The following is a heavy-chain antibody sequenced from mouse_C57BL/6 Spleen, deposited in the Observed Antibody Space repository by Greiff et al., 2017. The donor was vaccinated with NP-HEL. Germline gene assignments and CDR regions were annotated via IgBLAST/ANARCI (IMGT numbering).Heavy chain of an antibody. J-gene: IGHJ2*01. Sequence: QVQLQQSGAELVKPGASVKLSCKASGYTFTSYWMHWVKQRPGQGLEWIGMIHPNSGSTNYNEKFKSKATLTVDKSSSTAYMQLSSLTSEDSAVYYCARPDYYGSFLDYWGQGTTLTVSS. CDR2: IHPNSGST. CDR3: ARPDYYGSFLDY. D-gene: IGHD1-1*01. V-gene: IGHV1-64*01. CDR1: GYTFTSYW.